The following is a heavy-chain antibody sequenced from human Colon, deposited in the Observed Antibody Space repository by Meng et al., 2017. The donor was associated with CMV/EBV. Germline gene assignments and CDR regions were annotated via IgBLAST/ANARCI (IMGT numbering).Heavy chain of an antibody. CDR3: AREYYGSASYYNFDY. Sequence: SRYSFVCYAMPWVRLAPGQGLEWMGWINTNAGNPTYAQSFTGRFVFSSDTSVSTASLQINSLKAEDTGVYYCAREYYGSASYYNFDYWGQGTLVTVSS. CDR1: RYSFVCYA. CDR2: INTNAGNP. V-gene: IGHV7-4-1*02. D-gene: IGHD3-10*01. J-gene: IGHJ4*02.